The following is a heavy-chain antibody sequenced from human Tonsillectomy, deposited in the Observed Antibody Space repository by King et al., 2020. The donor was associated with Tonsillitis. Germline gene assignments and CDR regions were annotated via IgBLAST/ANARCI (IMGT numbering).Heavy chain of an antibody. Sequence: QLQESGPGLVKPSETLSLTCTVSGGSISSYYWSWIRQPPGKGLEGIGYIYYSGSTNYNPSLKSRVTISVDTSKNQFSLKLSSVTAADTAVYYCARVRGNCYDGSGLDYWGQGTLVTVSS. CDR1: GGSISSYY. CDR2: IYYSGST. V-gene: IGHV4-59*01. J-gene: IGHJ4*02. D-gene: IGHD3-22*01. CDR3: ARVRGNCYDGSGLDY.